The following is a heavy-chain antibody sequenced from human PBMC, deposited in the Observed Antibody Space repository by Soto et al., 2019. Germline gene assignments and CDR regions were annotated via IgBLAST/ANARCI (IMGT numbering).Heavy chain of an antibody. CDR2: ITGSGGST. D-gene: IGHD2-15*01. J-gene: IGHJ4*02. Sequence: GGSLRLSCAASGFTFSTYAMSWVRQAPGKGLEWVAGITGSGGSTYYADSVKGRFTISRDNSKDTLYLQINSLRADDTAVYYCAKKRMPVVAVFVFDSWGQGNPVTVSS. V-gene: IGHV3-23*01. CDR1: GFTFSTYA. CDR3: AKKRMPVVAVFVFDS.